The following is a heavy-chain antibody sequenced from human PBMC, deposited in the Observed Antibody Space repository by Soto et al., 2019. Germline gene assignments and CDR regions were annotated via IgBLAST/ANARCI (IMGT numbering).Heavy chain of an antibody. Sequence: SETLSLTCTVSGGSISSYYWSWIRQPPGKGLEWIGYIYYSGSTNYNPSLKSRVTISVDTSKNQFSLKLSSVTAADTAVCYCARRVFGVVNNWFDPWGQGTLVTVS. J-gene: IGHJ5*02. V-gene: IGHV4-59*01. CDR1: GGSISSYY. CDR2: IYYSGST. CDR3: ARRVFGVVNNWFDP. D-gene: IGHD3-3*01.